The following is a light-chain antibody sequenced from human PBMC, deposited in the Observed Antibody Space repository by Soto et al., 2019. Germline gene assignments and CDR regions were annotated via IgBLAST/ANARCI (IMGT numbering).Light chain of an antibody. CDR3: QQYANLPT. CDR2: DSS. V-gene: IGKV1-33*01. J-gene: IGKJ5*01. CDR1: PVISNY. Sequence: DIQMTQSPSSLSASVAVRVTITCQASPVISNYFKWYQQKQGKAHKLLIYDSSNLETSGPSRFSGSGSGTDVIFTISSLQPEDIATYYCQQYANLPTFGQGTRLEIK.